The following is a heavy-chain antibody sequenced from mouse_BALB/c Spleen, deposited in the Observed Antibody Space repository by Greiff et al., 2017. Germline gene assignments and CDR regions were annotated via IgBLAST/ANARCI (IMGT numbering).Heavy chain of an antibody. CDR2: ISDGGSYT. Sequence: DVQLVESGGGLVKPGGSLKLSCAASGFTFSDYYMYWVRQTPEKRLEWVATISDGGSYTYYPDSVKGRFTISRDNAKNNLYLQMSSLKSEDTAMYYCARANGAWFAYWGQGTLVTVSA. J-gene: IGHJ3*01. CDR1: GFTFSDYY. CDR3: ARANGAWFAY. V-gene: IGHV5-4*02.